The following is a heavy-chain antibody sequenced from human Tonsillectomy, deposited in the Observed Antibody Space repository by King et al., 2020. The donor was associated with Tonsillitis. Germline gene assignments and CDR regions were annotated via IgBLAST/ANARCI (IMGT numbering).Heavy chain of an antibody. J-gene: IGHJ4*02. CDR3: ARALESQGD. CDR2: ISSSVSTI. CDR1: GFTFSSYE. V-gene: IGHV3-48*03. D-gene: IGHD5-24*01. Sequence: QLVQSGGGLVQPGGSLRLSCAASGFTFSSYEMNWVRQAPGKGLEWVSYISSSVSTIYYADSVKGRFTMSRDNAKNSLYLQMNSLRAEDTAVYYCARALESQGDWGQGTLVTVSS.